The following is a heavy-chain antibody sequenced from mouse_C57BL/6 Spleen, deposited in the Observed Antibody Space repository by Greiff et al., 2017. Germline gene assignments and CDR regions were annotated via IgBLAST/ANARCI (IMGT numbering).Heavy chain of an antibody. CDR2: IDPSDSAT. V-gene: IGHV1-52*01. CDR1: GYTFTSYW. D-gene: IGHD4-1*01. Sequence: VQLQQPGAELVRPGSSVKLSCKASGYTFTSYWLHWVKQRPIQGLEWIGNIDPSDSATHYNQKFKDKATLTVDKSSSTAYMQLSSLTSEDSAVYYCARDPLGRAYWGQGTLVTVSA. CDR3: ARDPLGRAY. J-gene: IGHJ3*01.